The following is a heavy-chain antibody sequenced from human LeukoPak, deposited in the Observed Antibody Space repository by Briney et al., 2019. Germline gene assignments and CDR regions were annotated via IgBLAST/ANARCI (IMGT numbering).Heavy chain of an antibody. Sequence: GGSLRLSCAASGFTFSSYAMHWVRQAPGKGLEWVAVISYDGSNKYYADSVKGRFTIFRDNSKNTLYLQMNSLRAEDTAVYYCARDSDSSGYYGDYWGQGTLVTVSS. CDR3: ARDSDSSGYYGDY. CDR2: ISYDGSNK. V-gene: IGHV3-30-3*01. CDR1: GFTFSSYA. J-gene: IGHJ4*02. D-gene: IGHD3-22*01.